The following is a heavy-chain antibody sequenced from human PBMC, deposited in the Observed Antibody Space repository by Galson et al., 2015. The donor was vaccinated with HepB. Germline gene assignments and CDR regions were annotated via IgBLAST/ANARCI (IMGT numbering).Heavy chain of an antibody. CDR2: TYYRAKWYS. D-gene: IGHD6-19*01. V-gene: IGHV6-1*01. Sequence: CAISGDSVSSNSAAWNWIRQSPSRGLEWLGRTYYRAKWYSDYAVSVRSRITINPDSSKNTLYLHMSSLRAEDSAVYYCARDALFYSSGWTNWFDPWGQGTLVTVSS. CDR3: ARDALFYSSGWTNWFDP. J-gene: IGHJ5*02. CDR1: GDSVSSNSAA.